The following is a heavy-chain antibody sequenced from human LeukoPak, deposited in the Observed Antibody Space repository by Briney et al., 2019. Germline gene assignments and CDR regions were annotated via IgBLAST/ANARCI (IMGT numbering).Heavy chain of an antibody. CDR3: AKGAGWWEPQAYYYYYMDV. D-gene: IGHD1-26*01. CDR1: GFTFDDYA. J-gene: IGHJ6*03. Sequence: PGGSLRLSCAASGFTFDDYAMHWVRQAPGKGLEWVSGISWNSGSIGYADSVKGRFTISRDNAKNSLYLQMNSLRAEDMALYYCAKGAGWWEPQAYYYYYMDVWGKGTTVTVSS. CDR2: ISWNSGSI. V-gene: IGHV3-9*03.